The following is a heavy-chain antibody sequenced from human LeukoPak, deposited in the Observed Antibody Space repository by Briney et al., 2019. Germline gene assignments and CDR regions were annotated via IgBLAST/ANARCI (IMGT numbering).Heavy chain of an antibody. CDR1: GGSISSSSYY. D-gene: IGHD3-10*01. J-gene: IGHJ5*02. V-gene: IGHV4-39*07. CDR2: IYYSGST. Sequence: SETLSLTCTVSGGSISSSSYYWGWIRQPPGKGLEWIGSIYYSGSTYYNPSLKSRVTISVDTSKNQFSLKLSSVTAADTAVYYCVRGPYGSGISNWFDPWGQGTLVIVSS. CDR3: VRGPYGSGISNWFDP.